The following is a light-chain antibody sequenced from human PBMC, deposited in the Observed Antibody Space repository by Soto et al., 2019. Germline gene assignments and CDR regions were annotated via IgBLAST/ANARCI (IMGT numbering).Light chain of an antibody. CDR3: QQYGSSTWT. V-gene: IGKV3-20*01. CDR1: QSVSSSY. Sequence: EIVLTQSPGTLSLSPGERATLSCRASQSVSSSYLAWYQQKPGQAPRLLSYGASSRATGIPDRFIGSGSGTTFTLTIRRLEPEDCAVYSCQQYGSSTWTFGQGTKVEIK. CDR2: GAS. J-gene: IGKJ1*01.